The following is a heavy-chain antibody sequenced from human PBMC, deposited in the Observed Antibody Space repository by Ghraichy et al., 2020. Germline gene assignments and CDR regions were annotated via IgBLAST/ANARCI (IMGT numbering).Heavy chain of an antibody. Sequence: GGSLRLSCAASGFTFSSYWMSWVRQAPGKGLEWVANIRDDGSEEYYVDSVKGRFTISRDNAKNSLYLQMNSLRAEDTAVYYCGRVGWLVKTFFDYWGQGTLVTVSS. CDR1: GFTFSSYW. D-gene: IGHD6-19*01. V-gene: IGHV3-7*01. J-gene: IGHJ4*02. CDR3: GRVGWLVKTFFDY. CDR2: IRDDGSEE.